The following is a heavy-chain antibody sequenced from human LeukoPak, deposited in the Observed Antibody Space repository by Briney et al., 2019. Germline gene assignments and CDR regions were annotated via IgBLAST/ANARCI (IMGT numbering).Heavy chain of an antibody. J-gene: IGHJ4*02. D-gene: IGHD1-26*01. Sequence: GGSLRLSCAASGFTLSSYSMNWVRQAPGNGLEWVSSINSSSSYIYYADSVKGRFTISRDNSKNTLYLQMNSLRAEDTAVYYCAKDFAGAKSCWGQGTLVTVSS. CDR1: GFTLSSYS. CDR2: INSSSSYI. V-gene: IGHV3-21*01. CDR3: AKDFAGAKSC.